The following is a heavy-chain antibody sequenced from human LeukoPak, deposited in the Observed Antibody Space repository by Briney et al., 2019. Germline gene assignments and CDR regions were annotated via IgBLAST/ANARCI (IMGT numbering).Heavy chain of an antibody. D-gene: IGHD1-26*01. CDR2: IYVSGST. CDR1: GGSISNYY. CDR3: ARLGDEGY. J-gene: IGHJ4*02. Sequence: SSETLSLTCTVSGGSISNYYCSWLRQSAGKGLEWIGRIYVSGSTYYNPSLKSRVTMSVDRSKNQFSLRLSSVTAADTAVYYCARLGDEGYWGQGTLVTVSS. V-gene: IGHV4-4*07.